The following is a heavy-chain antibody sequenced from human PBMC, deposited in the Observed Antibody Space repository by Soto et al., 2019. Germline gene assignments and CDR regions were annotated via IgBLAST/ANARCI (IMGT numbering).Heavy chain of an antibody. V-gene: IGHV3-74*01. CDR2: INSDGRST. CDR1: GFTFSSYW. CDR3: VRTSLVVAAATREDY. J-gene: IGHJ4*02. D-gene: IGHD2-15*01. Sequence: EVQLVESGGGLVQPGESLRLSCAASGFTFSSYWMHWVRQAPGKGLVWVSRINSDGRSTIYAGSVKGRFTISRDNAKNTLYLQMNSLRAEDTAVYYCVRTSLVVAAATREDYWGQGTLVTVSS.